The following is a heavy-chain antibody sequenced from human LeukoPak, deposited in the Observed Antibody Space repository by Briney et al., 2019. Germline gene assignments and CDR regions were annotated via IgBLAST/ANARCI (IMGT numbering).Heavy chain of an antibody. J-gene: IGHJ4*02. D-gene: IGHD3-22*01. CDR1: GGSISSSSYY. Sequence: PSETLSLTCTVSGGSISSSSYYWGWIRQPPGKGLEWIGSIYYSGSTYYNPSLKSRVTISVDTSKNQFSLKLSSVTAADTAVYYCANDSSGYYYWGQGTLVTVSS. CDR2: IYYSGST. CDR3: ANDSSGYYY. V-gene: IGHV4-39*01.